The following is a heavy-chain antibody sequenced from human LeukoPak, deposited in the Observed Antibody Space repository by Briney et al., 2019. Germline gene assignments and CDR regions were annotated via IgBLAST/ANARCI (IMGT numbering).Heavy chain of an antibody. CDR1: GFTFSSYS. V-gene: IGHV3-21*01. D-gene: IGHD2-8*01. J-gene: IGHJ6*03. Sequence: GGSLRLSCAASGFTFSSYSMNWVRPAPGKGLEWVSSISGSSSYIYYGDSVKGRCTISRDNAKNSLYLQVNSLRAEDTAVYYCARGRGVHCTNGVCYMPHAGYYMDVWGKGTTVTVSS. CDR3: ARGRGVHCTNGVCYMPHAGYYMDV. CDR2: ISGSSSYI.